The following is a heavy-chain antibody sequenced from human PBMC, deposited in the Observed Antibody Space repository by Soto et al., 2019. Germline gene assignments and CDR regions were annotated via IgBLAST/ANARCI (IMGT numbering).Heavy chain of an antibody. Sequence: QVQLVQSGAEVKKPGASVKVSCKASGYTFTSYGISWVRQAPGQGLEWMGWISAYNGNTNYAQKLQGRVTMTTDTSXSXXYMELRSLRSDDTAVYYCARVRIAAAGTPYNWFDPWGQGTLVTVSS. CDR2: ISAYNGNT. CDR3: ARVRIAAAGTPYNWFDP. CDR1: GYTFTSYG. D-gene: IGHD6-13*01. J-gene: IGHJ5*02. V-gene: IGHV1-18*01.